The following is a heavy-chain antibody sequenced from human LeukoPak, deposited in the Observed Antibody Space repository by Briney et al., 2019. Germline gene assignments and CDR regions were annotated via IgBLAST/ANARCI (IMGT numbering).Heavy chain of an antibody. J-gene: IGHJ6*03. CDR3: ARDGCGGSCFHYYYYYMDV. D-gene: IGHD2-15*01. Sequence: PSETLSLTCTVSGGSISSYYWSWIRQPAGKGLEWIGRIYNSGSTNYNPPLKSRVTMSVDTSKNQFSLKLSSVTAADTAVYYCARDGCGGSCFHYYYYYMDVWGKGTTVTISS. V-gene: IGHV4-4*07. CDR2: IYNSGST. CDR1: GGSISSYY.